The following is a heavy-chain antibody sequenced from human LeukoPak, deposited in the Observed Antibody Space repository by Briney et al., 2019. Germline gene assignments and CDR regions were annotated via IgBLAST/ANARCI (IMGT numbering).Heavy chain of an antibody. CDR3: ARDNSVGDVAWWFGP. CDR2: INPTGSST. J-gene: IGHJ5*02. Sequence: GASVKVSCKASGYSFTSHYMHWVRQAPGQGLEWLGLINPTGSSTLYAQKFQGRVTMTRDMSTTTDYMELSSLRSDDTAVYYCARDNSVGDVAWWFGPWGQGTLVTVSS. D-gene: IGHD1-26*01. CDR1: GYSFTSHY. V-gene: IGHV1-46*01.